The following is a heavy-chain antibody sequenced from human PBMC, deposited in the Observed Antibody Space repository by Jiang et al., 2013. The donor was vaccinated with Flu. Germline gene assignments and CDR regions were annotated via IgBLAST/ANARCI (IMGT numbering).Heavy chain of an antibody. D-gene: IGHD4-17*01. V-gene: IGHV4-59*01. CDR1: GGSISSYY. CDR2: IYYSGST. Sequence: GPGLVKPSETLSLTCTVSGGSISSYYWSWIRQPPGKGLEWIGYIYYSGSTNYNPSLKSRVTISVDTSKNQFSLKLSSVTAADTAVYYCARLSYGDYYNDYWGQGTLVTVSS. J-gene: IGHJ4*02. CDR3: ARLSYGDYYNDY.